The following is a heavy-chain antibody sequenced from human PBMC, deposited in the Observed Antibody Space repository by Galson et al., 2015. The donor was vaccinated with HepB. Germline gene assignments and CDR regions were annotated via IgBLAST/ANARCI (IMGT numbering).Heavy chain of an antibody. V-gene: IGHV3-33*01. J-gene: IGHJ3*02. Sequence: SLRLSCAASGFTFNSYGMHWVRQAPGKGLEWVAVVWYDGSNKYYADSVKGRFTISRDNSKNTLYLQMNSLRPEDTAVYYCAGGYCSSASCQNWGAFDIWGQGTMVTVSS. CDR3: AGGYCSSASCQNWGAFDI. CDR2: VWYDGSNK. CDR1: GFTFNSYG. D-gene: IGHD2-2*01.